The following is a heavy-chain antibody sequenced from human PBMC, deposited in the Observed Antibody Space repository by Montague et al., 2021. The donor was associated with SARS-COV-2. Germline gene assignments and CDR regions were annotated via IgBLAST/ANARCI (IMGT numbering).Heavy chain of an antibody. CDR3: ARAPGSSYSSGWYDYYYGMDV. CDR2: IYSGSSST. CDR1: GFTFGSNY. V-gene: IGHV3-66*01. Sequence: SLRLSCAASGFTFGSNYVSWVRQAPGKGLEWVSVIYSGSSSTYYADSVKGRFTISRDISMNTLYLQMNSLRAEDTAVYYCARAPGSSYSSGWYDYYYGMDVWGQGTTVTVSS. D-gene: IGHD6-19*01. J-gene: IGHJ6*02.